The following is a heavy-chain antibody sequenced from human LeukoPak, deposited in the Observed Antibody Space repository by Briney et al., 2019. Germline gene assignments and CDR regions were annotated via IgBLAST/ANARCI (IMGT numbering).Heavy chain of an antibody. D-gene: IGHD4-23*01. CDR1: GLPFRSNA. CDR2: ISGNGDST. V-gene: IGHV3-64*01. CDR3: ASGGHAY. J-gene: IGHJ4*02. Sequence: GGSLRPSCAASGLPFRSNAMHWVRQAPGKGLEYVSGISGNGDSTYYANFVEGRFTISRDNSKNTLYLQMGGLRAEDMAVYYCASGGHAYWGQGTLVTVSS.